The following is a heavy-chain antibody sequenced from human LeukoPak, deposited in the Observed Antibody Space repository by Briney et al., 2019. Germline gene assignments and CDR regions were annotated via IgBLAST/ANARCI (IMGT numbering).Heavy chain of an antibody. J-gene: IGHJ6*02. V-gene: IGHV1-69*04. CDR1: GGTFSSYA. Sequence: ASLKVSCKASGGTFSSYAISWVRQAPGQGLEWMGRIIPILGIANYAQKFQGRVTITADKSTSTAYMELSCLRSEDTAVYYCASYYGSGSYYAPYYYGMDVWGQGTTVTVSS. CDR2: IIPILGIA. CDR3: ASYYGSGSYYAPYYYGMDV. D-gene: IGHD3-10*01.